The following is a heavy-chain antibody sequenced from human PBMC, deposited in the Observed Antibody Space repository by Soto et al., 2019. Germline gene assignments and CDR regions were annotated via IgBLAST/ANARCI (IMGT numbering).Heavy chain of an antibody. Sequence: ASVKVSCKASGYTFTSYGISWVRQAPGQGLEWMGWISAYNGNTNYAQKLQGRVTMTTDTSTSTAYMELRSLRSDDTAVYYCARDVFLTQLWFGELYPYYFDYWGQGTLVTVSS. CDR2: ISAYNGNT. V-gene: IGHV1-18*01. CDR1: GYTFTSYG. J-gene: IGHJ4*02. D-gene: IGHD3-10*01. CDR3: ARDVFLTQLWFGELYPYYFDY.